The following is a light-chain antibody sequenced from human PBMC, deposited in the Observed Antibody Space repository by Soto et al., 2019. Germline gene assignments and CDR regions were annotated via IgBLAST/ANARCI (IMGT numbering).Light chain of an antibody. CDR3: QQCSSWPLT. CDR1: QSVSSY. J-gene: IGKJ4*01. CDR2: AAS. Sequence: DIVLTQSPATLSFSPGERATLSCRASQSVSSYLAWYQHKPGQAPRLLIYAASNRATGVPARFSGSGTGTAFTLTISSLEPEDFAFYYSQQCSSWPLTFGGGTKVEIK. V-gene: IGKV3-11*01.